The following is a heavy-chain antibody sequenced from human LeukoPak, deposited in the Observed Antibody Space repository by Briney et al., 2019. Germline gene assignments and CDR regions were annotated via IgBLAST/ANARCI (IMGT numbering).Heavy chain of an antibody. CDR3: AKIVCSGGSCFDAFDI. CDR1: GFTFTSYG. Sequence: GRSLRLSCAASGFTFTSYGMHWVRQAPGKGLEWVAVISYDGSNRYYADSVKGRFTISRDNSKNTLYLQMNSLRAEDTAVYYCAKIVCSGGSCFDAFDIWGQGTMVTVSS. CDR2: ISYDGSNR. V-gene: IGHV3-30*18. D-gene: IGHD2-15*01. J-gene: IGHJ3*02.